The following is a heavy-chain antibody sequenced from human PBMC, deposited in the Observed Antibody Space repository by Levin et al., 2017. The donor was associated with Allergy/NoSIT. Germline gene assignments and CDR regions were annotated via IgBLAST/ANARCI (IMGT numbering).Heavy chain of an antibody. V-gene: IGHV1-2*02. CDR1: GYTFTDYY. CDR3: TREDF. Sequence: PLASVKVSCKASGYTFTDYYLHWVRQAPGQGLEWMGWIHPNSGGANYAQKFQGRVTLTRDTSITTAYMELSRLNSDDTAVYYCTREDFWGQGALVTVSS. J-gene: IGHJ4*02. CDR2: IHPNSGGA.